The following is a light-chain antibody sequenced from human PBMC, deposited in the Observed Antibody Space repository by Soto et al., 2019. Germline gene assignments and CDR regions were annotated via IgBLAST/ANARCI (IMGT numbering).Light chain of an antibody. CDR2: GNS. V-gene: IGLV1-40*01. J-gene: IGLJ1*01. CDR3: CSYAGSSTYV. CDR1: SSNIGANYH. Sequence: QSVLTQPPSVSGAPGQRVTISCTGSSSNIGANYHVHWYQQLPGTAPKLLIYGNSNRPSGVPDRFSGSKSGTSASLAITGLQAEDEADYYCCSYAGSSTYVFGTGTKLTVL.